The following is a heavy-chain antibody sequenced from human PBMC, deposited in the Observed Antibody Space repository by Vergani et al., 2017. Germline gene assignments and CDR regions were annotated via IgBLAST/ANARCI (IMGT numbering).Heavy chain of an antibody. CDR3: ARGDSGSYGRLNWFDP. V-gene: IGHV4-39*07. CDR2: IYYSGST. Sequence: QLQLQESGPGLVKPSETLCLTCTVSGGSISSSSYYWGWIRQPPGKGLEWIGSIYYSGSTYYNPSLKSRVTISVDTSKNQFSLKLSSVTAADTAVYYCARGDSGSYGRLNWFDPWGQGTLVTVSS. CDR1: GGSISSSSYY. J-gene: IGHJ5*02. D-gene: IGHD3-10*01.